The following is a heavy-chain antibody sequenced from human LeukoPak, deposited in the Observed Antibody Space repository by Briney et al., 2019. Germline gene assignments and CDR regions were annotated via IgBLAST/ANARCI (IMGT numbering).Heavy chain of an antibody. V-gene: IGHV3-74*01. J-gene: IGHJ6*02. Sequence: GGSLRLSCAASGFTFSSYWMHWVRHAPGKGLVWVSRINSDGSSTSCADSVKGRFTISRDNAKNTLYLQMNSLRAEDTAVYYCARVKAPTMVRGVIKSYYYYYGMDVWGQGTTVTVSS. CDR3: ARVKAPTMVRGVIKSYYYYYGMDV. CDR1: GFTFSSYW. D-gene: IGHD3-10*01. CDR2: INSDGSST.